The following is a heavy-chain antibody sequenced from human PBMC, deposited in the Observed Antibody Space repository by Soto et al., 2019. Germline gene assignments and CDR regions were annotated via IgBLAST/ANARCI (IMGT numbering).Heavy chain of an antibody. V-gene: IGHV4-31*03. CDR2: IYYSGST. J-gene: IGHJ4*02. Sequence: QVQLQESGPGLVKPSQTLSLTCTVSGGSISSGGYYWSWIRQHPGKGLEWIGYIYYSGSTYYNPSLKCRVTIAVDTSKNQFSLKLSSVTAADTAVYYCAREGGIVGATAADYWGQGTLVTVSS. CDR3: AREGGIVGATAADY. CDR1: GGSISSGGYY. D-gene: IGHD1-26*01.